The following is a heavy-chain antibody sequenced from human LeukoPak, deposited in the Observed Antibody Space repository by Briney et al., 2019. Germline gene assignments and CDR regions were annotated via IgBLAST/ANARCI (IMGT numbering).Heavy chain of an antibody. CDR2: IHASGSN. J-gene: IGHJ3*02. V-gene: IGHV4-59*08. CDR1: GGSFSGYY. CDR3: ARHNGRDDI. Sequence: SETLSLTCAVYGGSFSGYYWSWIRQPPGKGLEWIGRIHASGSNNYNPSLTSRVTISIDTSKNQFSLNLASVTAADTAVYYCARHNGRDDIWGQGTMVAVSS.